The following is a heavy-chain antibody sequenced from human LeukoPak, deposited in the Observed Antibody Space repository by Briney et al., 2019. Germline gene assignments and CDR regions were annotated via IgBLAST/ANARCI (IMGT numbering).Heavy chain of an antibody. Sequence: SGGSLRLSCAASGFTFSSYAMSWVRQAPGKGLEWVSAISGSGGSTYYADSVKGRFTISRDNAKNTLYLQMNSLRAEDTAVYFCARSSGSYSDYFYYGMDVWGQGTTVTVSS. V-gene: IGHV3-23*01. D-gene: IGHD1-26*01. CDR2: ISGSGGST. CDR1: GFTFSSYA. CDR3: ARSSGSYSDYFYYGMDV. J-gene: IGHJ6*02.